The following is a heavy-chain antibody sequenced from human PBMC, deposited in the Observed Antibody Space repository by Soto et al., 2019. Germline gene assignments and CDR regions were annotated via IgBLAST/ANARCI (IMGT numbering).Heavy chain of an antibody. Sequence: EVQLLESAGGLVQPGGSLRLSCAASGFTFSSYAITWVRQAPGKGLEWVSVISGSGDRTYYADSVKGRFTISRDNSKNTLYLQMNSLRAEDTAGYYCASGRGRYFYYGMDVWGQGTTVTVSS. CDR2: ISGSGDRT. V-gene: IGHV3-23*01. D-gene: IGHD1-26*01. CDR1: GFTFSSYA. J-gene: IGHJ6*02. CDR3: ASGRGRYFYYGMDV.